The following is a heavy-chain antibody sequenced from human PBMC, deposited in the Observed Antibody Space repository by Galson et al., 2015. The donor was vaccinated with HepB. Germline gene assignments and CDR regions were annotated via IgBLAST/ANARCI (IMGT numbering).Heavy chain of an antibody. D-gene: IGHD5-12*01. J-gene: IGHJ4*02. CDR3: ARERGYSGYDYVTYFDY. CDR2: IYYSGST. CDR1: GGSISSGGYY. V-gene: IGHV4-31*03. Sequence: TLSLTCTVSGGSISSGGYYWSWIRQHPGKGLEWIGYIYYSGSTYYNPSLKSRVTISVDTSKNQFSLKLSSVTAADTAVYYCARERGYSGYDYVTYFDYWGQGTLVTVSS.